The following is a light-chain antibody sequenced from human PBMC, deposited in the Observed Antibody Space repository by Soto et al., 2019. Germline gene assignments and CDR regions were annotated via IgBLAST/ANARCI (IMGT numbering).Light chain of an antibody. CDR2: EVS. Sequence: QSALTQPASVSGSPGQSITISCTGTSSGVGAYNYVSWYQQYPGKAPKLMISEVSNRPSGVSNRFSGSKSGNTASLTISGLQAEDEANYYCTSYTTSSTGVFGGGTKLTVL. CDR3: TSYTTSSTGV. V-gene: IGLV2-14*01. CDR1: SSGVGAYNY. J-gene: IGLJ3*02.